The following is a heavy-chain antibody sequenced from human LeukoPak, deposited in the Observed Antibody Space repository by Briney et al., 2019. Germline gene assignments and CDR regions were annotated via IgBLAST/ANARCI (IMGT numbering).Heavy chain of an antibody. CDR1: GGSISSGGYY. J-gene: IGHJ5*02. V-gene: IGHV4-31*03. CDR2: IYYSGST. CDR3: ARSAYYGDYVHWFDP. Sequence: SQTLSLTCTVSGGSISSGGYYWSWIRQHPGKGLEWIGYIYYSGSTYYNPSLKSRVSISVDTSKNQFSLKLSSVTAADTAVYYCARSAYYGDYVHWFDPWGQGTLVTVSS. D-gene: IGHD4-17*01.